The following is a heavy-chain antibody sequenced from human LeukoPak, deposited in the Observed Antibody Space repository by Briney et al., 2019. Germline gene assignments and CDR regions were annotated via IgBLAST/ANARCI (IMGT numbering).Heavy chain of an antibody. CDR1: GGSISSSSYY. CDR3: ARTYGDYVPYYFDY. Sequence: KPSETLSLTCTVSGGSISSSSYYWGWIRQPPGKGLEWIGSIYYSGSTYYNPSLKSRVTISVDTSKNQFSLKLSSVTAADTAVYYCARTYGDYVPYYFDYWGQGTLVTVSS. CDR2: IYYSGST. D-gene: IGHD4-17*01. V-gene: IGHV4-39*01. J-gene: IGHJ4*02.